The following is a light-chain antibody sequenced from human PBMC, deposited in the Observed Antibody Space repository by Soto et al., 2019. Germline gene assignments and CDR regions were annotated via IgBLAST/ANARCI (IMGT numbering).Light chain of an antibody. Sequence: DIQMTQSPSTLSAAVGDRVTITCRASQNINRWLAWYQQKPGKAPKLLIYKASTLERGVPSRFRGGGSETEFTLTISSLQPDDFATYYCHQYHSSSTFGGGTTVDIK. J-gene: IGKJ4*01. V-gene: IGKV1-5*03. CDR1: QNINRW. CDR3: HQYHSSST. CDR2: KAS.